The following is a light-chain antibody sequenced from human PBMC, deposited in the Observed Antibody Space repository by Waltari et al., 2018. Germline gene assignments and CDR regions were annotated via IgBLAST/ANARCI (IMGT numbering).Light chain of an antibody. CDR2: TAS. CDR3: QQYNTFSRV. V-gene: IGKV1-5*03. J-gene: IGKJ1*01. Sequence: DVQMTQSPSTLSASVGDRVTIPCRASQGVSNWLAWYQQKSGRAPKLLIHTASTLADGVPSRFSGSASGTEFTLTISSLQPDDFATYYCQQYNTFSRVFGQGTKVEMK. CDR1: QGVSNW.